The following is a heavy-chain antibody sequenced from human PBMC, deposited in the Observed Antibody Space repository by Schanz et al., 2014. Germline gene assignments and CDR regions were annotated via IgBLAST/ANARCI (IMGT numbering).Heavy chain of an antibody. D-gene: IGHD2-21*01. CDR1: GFTFSSYC. J-gene: IGHJ4*02. Sequence: VQLVESGGGVVQPGRSLRLSCAASGFTFSSYCMHWVRQTPDKGLEWVSGLSANGDSTFYSSSVKGRFTISRDISKNTLYLQMGSLRAEDVAVYYCARKSLVSAHYDSWGQGTLVTVSS. CDR3: ARKSLVSAHYDS. V-gene: IGHV3-64*01. CDR2: LSANGDST.